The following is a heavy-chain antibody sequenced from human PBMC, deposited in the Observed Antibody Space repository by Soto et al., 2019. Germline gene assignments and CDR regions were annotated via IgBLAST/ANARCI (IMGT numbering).Heavy chain of an antibody. J-gene: IGHJ3*02. V-gene: IGHV3-23*01. CDR1: EFTFSSYA. CDR2: ISGSGGST. D-gene: IGHD4-4*01. CDR3: AKVPPGEMATVFQAFDI. Sequence: ELQLLESGGGLVQPGGSLRLSCVASEFTFSSYAMSWVRQAPGKGLEWVSAISGSGGSTYYADSVKGRFAVSRDNSKSTLYLQMNSLRDEDTAVYYCAKVPPGEMATVFQAFDIWGQGTMVTVSS.